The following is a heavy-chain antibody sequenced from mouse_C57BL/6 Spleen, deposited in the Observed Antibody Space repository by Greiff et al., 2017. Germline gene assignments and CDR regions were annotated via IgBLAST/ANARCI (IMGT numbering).Heavy chain of an antibody. V-gene: IGHV1-69*01. CDR1: GYTFTSYW. CDR3: ARPFYSNMWFAY. CDR2: IDPSDSYT. Sequence: QVQLQQPGAELVMPGASVKLSCKASGYTFTSYWMHWVKQRPGQGLEWIGEIDPSDSYTNYNQKFKGKSTLTVDKSASTAYMQLSSLTSEDSAVYYCARPFYSNMWFAYWGQGTLVTVSA. J-gene: IGHJ3*01. D-gene: IGHD2-5*01.